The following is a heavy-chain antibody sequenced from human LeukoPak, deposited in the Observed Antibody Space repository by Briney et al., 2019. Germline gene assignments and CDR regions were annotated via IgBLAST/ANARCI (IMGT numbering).Heavy chain of an antibody. CDR3: ARGLRDDSSGYLAGSFDY. D-gene: IGHD3-22*01. CDR2: IYHSGST. J-gene: IGHJ4*02. V-gene: IGHV4-4*02. Sequence: SETLSLTCAVSGGSISSSNWWSWVRQPPGKGLEWIGEIYHSGSTNYNPSLKSRVTILVDKSKNQFSLKLSSVTAADTAVYYCARGLRDDSSGYLAGSFDYWGQGTLVTVSS. CDR1: GGSISSSNW.